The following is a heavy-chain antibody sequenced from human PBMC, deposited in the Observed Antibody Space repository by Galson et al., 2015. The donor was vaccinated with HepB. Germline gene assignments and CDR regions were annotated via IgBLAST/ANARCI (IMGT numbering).Heavy chain of an antibody. D-gene: IGHD3-3*01. J-gene: IGHJ6*02. V-gene: IGHV1-46*03. CDR1: GSTFTSYY. Sequence: SVTVSCKASGSTFTSYYMHWVRQAPGQGLEWMGIISPSGGSTSYPQKFQGRVTMTRDTSTSTFYMELSSLRSEDTAVYYCARGGLVSDGYYYYGMDVWGQGTTVTVSS. CDR2: ISPSGGST. CDR3: ARGGLVSDGYYYYGMDV.